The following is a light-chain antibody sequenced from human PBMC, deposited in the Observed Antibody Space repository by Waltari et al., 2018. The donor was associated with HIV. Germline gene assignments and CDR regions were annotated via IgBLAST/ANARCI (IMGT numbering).Light chain of an antibody. V-gene: IGKV2-28*01. CDR2: LGS. J-gene: IGKJ1*01. CDR3: MQALQTPRT. CDR1: QSLLHSNGYSY. Sequence: DIVMIQSPLSLPVTPGEAASISCRSSQSLLHSNGYSYLDWYLQKPGQSPQLLIYLGSNRASGVPDRFSGSGSGTDFTLKISRVEAEDVGVYYCMQALQTPRTFGQGTKVEIK.